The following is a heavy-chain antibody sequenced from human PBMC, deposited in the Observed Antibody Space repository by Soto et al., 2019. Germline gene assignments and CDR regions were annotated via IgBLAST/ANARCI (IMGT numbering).Heavy chain of an antibody. CDR2: APSDGSHI. Sequence: GGSLRLSCSASGFIFSMFAMHWVRQAPGKGLEWVAVAPSDGSHIYYVDSVKVRFTISRDNAKSSLYLQMNSLRAEDTAVYYCARARTTTWSGTTRGWFDPWGQGSLVTVSS. V-gene: IGHV3-30-3*01. D-gene: IGHD1-7*01. CDR1: GFIFSMFA. CDR3: ARARTTTWSGTTRGWFDP. J-gene: IGHJ5*02.